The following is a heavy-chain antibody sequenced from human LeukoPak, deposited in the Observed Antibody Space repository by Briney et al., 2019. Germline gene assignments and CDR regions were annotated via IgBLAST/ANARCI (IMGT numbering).Heavy chain of an antibody. CDR1: GFTFSSYA. D-gene: IGHD1-26*01. J-gene: IGHJ3*02. Sequence: GGSLRLSCAASGFTFSSYAMSRVRQAPGKGLEWVSAIIGSGGRTYYADSVKGRFTISRDNSKNTLYLQMNSLRAEDTAVYYCAKFVGELLWADAFDIWGQGTMVTVSS. CDR3: AKFVGELLWADAFDI. V-gene: IGHV3-23*01. CDR2: IIGSGGRT.